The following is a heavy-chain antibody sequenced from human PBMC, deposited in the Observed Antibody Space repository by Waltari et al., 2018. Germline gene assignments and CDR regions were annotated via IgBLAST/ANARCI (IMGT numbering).Heavy chain of an antibody. D-gene: IGHD3-10*01. CDR3: VRNRADY. Sequence: EVQLVESGGGLVQPGGSLRLSCAASGFTFRNYWMSWVRQTPGKGLEWVANIKQDGSEKYEVDSVKGRFTISRDNAKNSLYLQMNSLRAEDTAVYSCVRNRADYWGQGTLVTVSS. J-gene: IGHJ4*02. V-gene: IGHV3-7*01. CDR2: IKQDGSEK. CDR1: GFTFRNYW.